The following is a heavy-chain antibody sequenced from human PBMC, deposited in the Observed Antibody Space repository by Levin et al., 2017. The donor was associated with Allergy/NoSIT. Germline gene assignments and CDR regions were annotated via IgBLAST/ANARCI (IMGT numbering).Heavy chain of an antibody. CDR1: GDSVSSTSAA. J-gene: IGHJ5*02. CDR2: TYYRSKWYN. D-gene: IGHD3-10*01. CDR3: ARGKNYYGSGKGFDP. Sequence: SQTLSLTCAISGDSVSSTSAAWNWIRQSPSRGLEWLGRTYYRSKWYNDYAVSVKSRITINPDTSKNQFSLQLNSVTPEDTAVYYCARGKNYYGSGKGFDPWGQGTLVTVSS. V-gene: IGHV6-1*01.